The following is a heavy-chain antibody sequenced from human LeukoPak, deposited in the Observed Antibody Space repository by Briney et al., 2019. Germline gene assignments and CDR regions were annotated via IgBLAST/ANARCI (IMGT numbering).Heavy chain of an antibody. CDR3: ARVLRITMVRGADTFDY. D-gene: IGHD3-10*01. CDR1: GYTFTGYY. Sequence: ASVKVSCKASGYTFTGYYMHWVRQAPGQGLEWMGRINPNSGGTNYAQKFQGRVTMTRDTSISTAYMELSRLRSDDTAVYYCARVLRITMVRGADTFDYWGQGTLVTVST. V-gene: IGHV1-2*06. J-gene: IGHJ4*02. CDR2: INPNSGGT.